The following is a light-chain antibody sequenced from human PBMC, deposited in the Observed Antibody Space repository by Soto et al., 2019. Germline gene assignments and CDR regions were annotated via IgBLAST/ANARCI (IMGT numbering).Light chain of an antibody. CDR3: QQTFSPPYT. CDR2: VAS. V-gene: IGKV1-39*01. Sequence: DIQMTQSLSSLSASVGDRVTITCRASQSISNSLSWYQQKPGKAPNFLIYVASTLQSGVPSRFSGSGSGTDFTLTISSLQPEDVTTYYCQQTFSPPYTFGQGTKVEIK. CDR1: QSISNS. J-gene: IGKJ2*01.